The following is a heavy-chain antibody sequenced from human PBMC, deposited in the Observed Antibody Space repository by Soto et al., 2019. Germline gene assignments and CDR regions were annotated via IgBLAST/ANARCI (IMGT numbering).Heavy chain of an antibody. CDR3: ARYYGDPPVFDY. CDR1: GGSISSGDYY. Sequence: PSETLSLTCTVSGGSISSGDYYWSWIRQPPGKGLEWIGYIYYSGSTYYNPSLKSRVTISVDTSKNQFPLKLSSVTAADTAVYYGARYYGDPPVFDYWGQGTLATVS. J-gene: IGHJ4*02. CDR2: IYYSGST. D-gene: IGHD4-17*01. V-gene: IGHV4-30-4*01.